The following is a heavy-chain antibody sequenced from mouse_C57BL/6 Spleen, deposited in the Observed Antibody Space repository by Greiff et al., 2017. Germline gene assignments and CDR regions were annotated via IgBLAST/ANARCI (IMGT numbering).Heavy chain of an antibody. J-gene: IGHJ2*01. CDR1: GYTFTDYY. CDR3: ARGDYDDY. Sequence: EVQLQQSGPELVKPGASVKISCKASGYTFTDYYMNWVKQSHGKSLEWIGDINPNNGGTSYNQKFKGKATLTVDKSSSTAYMELRSLTSKDSAVYYCARGDYDDYWGQGTTLTVSS. CDR2: INPNNGGT. V-gene: IGHV1-26*01. D-gene: IGHD2-4*01.